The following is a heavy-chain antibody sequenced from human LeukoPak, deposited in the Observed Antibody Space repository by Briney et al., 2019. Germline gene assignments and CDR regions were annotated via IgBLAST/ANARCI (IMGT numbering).Heavy chain of an antibody. Sequence: GASVKVSCKASGGTFGSYTISWVRQAPGQGLEWMGRIIPILGIANYAQKFQGRVTITADKSTSTAYMELSSLRSEDTAVYYCARLAEYYGMDVWGQGTTVTVSS. J-gene: IGHJ6*02. CDR3: ARLAEYYGMDV. V-gene: IGHV1-69*02. D-gene: IGHD3-3*02. CDR1: GGTFGSYT. CDR2: IIPILGIA.